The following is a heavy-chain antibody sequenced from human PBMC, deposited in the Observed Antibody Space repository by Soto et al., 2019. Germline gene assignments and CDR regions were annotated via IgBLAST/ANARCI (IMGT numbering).Heavy chain of an antibody. D-gene: IGHD4-17*01. Sequence: SETLSLTCTVSGGSISRYYWSWIRQPPGKGLEWIGYIYYSGSTNYNPSLKSRVTISVDTSKNQFSLKLSSVTAADTAVYYCARHGNIRYRAFDIWGQGTMVTVSS. CDR1: GGSISRYY. CDR2: IYYSGST. V-gene: IGHV4-59*08. CDR3: ARHGNIRYRAFDI. J-gene: IGHJ3*02.